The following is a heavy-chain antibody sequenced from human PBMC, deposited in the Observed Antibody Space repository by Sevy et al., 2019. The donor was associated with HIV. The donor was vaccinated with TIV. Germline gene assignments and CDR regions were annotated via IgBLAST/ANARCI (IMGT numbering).Heavy chain of an antibody. D-gene: IGHD4-4*01. J-gene: IGHJ1*01. CDR1: GFTFTSYS. Sequence: GGSLRLSCAASGFTFTSYSMHWVRQAPGKGLEWAATISYDATNKHYADSVKGRFTISRDNSRNSLFLQMNSLRSEDTAVYYCALVRLSSNVAEYFQNWGQGTLVTVSS. CDR2: ISYDATNK. CDR3: ALVRLSSNVAEYFQN. V-gene: IGHV3-30-3*01.